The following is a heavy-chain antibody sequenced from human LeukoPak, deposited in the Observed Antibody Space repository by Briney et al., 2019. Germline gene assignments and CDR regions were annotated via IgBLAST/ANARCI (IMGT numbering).Heavy chain of an antibody. Sequence: QSGGSLRLSCAASGFTFSSYSMNWVRQAPGKGLEWVANINQDGSETYHVDSVKGRFTISRDNARNSLYLQMNSLRSEDTAVYYCAREGAAMAHYWGHGTLVTVSS. CDR2: INQDGSET. CDR3: AREGAAMAHY. V-gene: IGHV3-7*01. J-gene: IGHJ4*01. CDR1: GFTFSSYS. D-gene: IGHD2-2*01.